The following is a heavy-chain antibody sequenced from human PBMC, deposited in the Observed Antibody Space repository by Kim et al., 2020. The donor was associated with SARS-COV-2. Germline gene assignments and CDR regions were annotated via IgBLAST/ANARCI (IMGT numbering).Heavy chain of an antibody. V-gene: IGHV3-20*01. Sequence: GGSLRLSCAASGFTFDDYGMSWVRQAPGKGLEWVSGINWNGGSTGYADSVKGRFTISRDNAKNSLYLQMNSLRAEDTALYHCAREYRGLSPDDAFDIWGQGTMVTVSS. D-gene: IGHD2-2*01. CDR1: GFTFDDYG. CDR2: INWNGGST. J-gene: IGHJ3*02. CDR3: AREYRGLSPDDAFDI.